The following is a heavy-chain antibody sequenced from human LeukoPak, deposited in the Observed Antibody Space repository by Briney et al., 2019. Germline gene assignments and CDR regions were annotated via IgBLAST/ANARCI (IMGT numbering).Heavy chain of an antibody. CDR3: ARILPTTVTTDY. V-gene: IGHV4-59*08. CDR2: VFYSGST. D-gene: IGHD4-17*01. J-gene: IGHJ4*02. CDR1: GGFVSAYY. Sequence: SETLSLTCTVSGGFVSAYYWTWIRQPPGKGLEWIGCVFYSGSTNYNPSLKSRVTISVDTSRNQFSLRLSSLTAADTAVYYCARILPTTVTTDYWGKGALVTVSS.